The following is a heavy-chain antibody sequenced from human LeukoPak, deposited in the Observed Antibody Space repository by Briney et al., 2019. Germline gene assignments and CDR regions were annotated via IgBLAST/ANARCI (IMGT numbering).Heavy chain of an antibody. V-gene: IGHV4-34*01. CDR1: GGSFSGYY. CDR3: ARGREPFSYDSFDY. Sequence: KPSETLSLTCAVYGGSFSGYYWSWLRQPPGKGLEWIGETIHSGSTNYNPSLKSRVTISVDTSKNQFSLKLSSVTAADTAVYYCARGREPFSYDSFDYWGQGTLVTVAS. D-gene: IGHD3-22*01. J-gene: IGHJ4*02. CDR2: TIHSGST.